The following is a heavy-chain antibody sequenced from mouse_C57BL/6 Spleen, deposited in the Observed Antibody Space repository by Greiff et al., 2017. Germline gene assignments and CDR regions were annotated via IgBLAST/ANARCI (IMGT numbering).Heavy chain of an antibody. CDR3: ARPRGSGGFAY. D-gene: IGHD6-1*01. Sequence: VHLVESGPGLVAPSQRLSIPCTVSGFSLTSYGVHWVRQPPGKGLEWLVVIWSDGSTTYNSALKSRLSISKYNSKSQVFLKMNSLPTDDTAMYYCARPRGSGGFAYWGQGTLVTVSA. CDR2: IWSDGST. J-gene: IGHJ3*01. CDR1: GFSLTSYG. V-gene: IGHV2-6*03.